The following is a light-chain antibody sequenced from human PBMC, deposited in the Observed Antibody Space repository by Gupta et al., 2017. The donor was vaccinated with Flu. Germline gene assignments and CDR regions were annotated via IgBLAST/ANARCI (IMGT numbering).Light chain of an antibody. J-gene: IGKJ4*01. Sequence: PSSLSASVGDRVTITCQASQEISNYLNWYQQKPGKAPKLLIYDASNVETGVPSRFSGSGSGTDFTFTISSLQPEDIATYYCQQYDNLSLTFGGGTKVEIK. CDR3: QQYDNLSLT. V-gene: IGKV1-33*01. CDR1: QEISNY. CDR2: DAS.